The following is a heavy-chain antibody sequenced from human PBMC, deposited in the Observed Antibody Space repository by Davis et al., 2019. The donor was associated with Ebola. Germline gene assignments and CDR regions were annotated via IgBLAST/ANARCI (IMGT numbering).Heavy chain of an antibody. J-gene: IGHJ4*02. V-gene: IGHV3-30*04. CDR1: GFIFRNYA. CDR3: ARAGFDEVLDY. Sequence: PGGSLRLSCAASGFIFRNYAMHWFRQAPGKGLEWVAVVSYSERERFYADSVKGRFTISRDNSETTLYLQMNSLTADDTSVYYCARAGFDEVLDYWGQGTPVTVSS. CDR2: VSYSERER. D-gene: IGHD3-3*01.